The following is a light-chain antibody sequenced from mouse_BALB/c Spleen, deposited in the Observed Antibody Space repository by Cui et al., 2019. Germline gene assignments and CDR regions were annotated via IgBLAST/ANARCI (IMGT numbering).Light chain of an antibody. J-gene: IGKJ1*01. CDR3: HQWSSYPWT. Sequence: QIVLTQSPAIISASLGEELTLTCSASSRVSYMHWYQQKSGNAPKLLIYSTTTLASGGPSRFSGSGSGTLYSPTSSSVEAEDAADYYCHQWSSYPWTFGGGTKLEIK. V-gene: IGKV4-80*01. CDR2: STT. CDR1: SRVSY.